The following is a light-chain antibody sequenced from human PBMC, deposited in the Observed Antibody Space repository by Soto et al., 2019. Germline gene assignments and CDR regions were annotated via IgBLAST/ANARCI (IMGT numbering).Light chain of an antibody. CDR2: AAS. J-gene: IGKJ1*01. Sequence: DIQMTQSPSSLSASVGDRVTITCRASQGISNYLAWYQQKPGKVPKLLIYAASTLQSWFPSRFSGSGSGTDFTLTISSLQPEDVATYYCQKYNSAPRTFGQGTTLELK. CDR3: QKYNSAPRT. V-gene: IGKV1-27*01. CDR1: QGISNY.